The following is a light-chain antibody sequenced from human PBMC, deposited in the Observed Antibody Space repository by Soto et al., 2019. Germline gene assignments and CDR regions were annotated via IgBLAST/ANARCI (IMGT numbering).Light chain of an antibody. CDR3: QRYHSAPPT. J-gene: IGKJ1*01. CDR2: GAS. Sequence: DIQLTKSPSSLSASVGDRVTITCRASRAISNFVAWYQQKPGEVPKLLIYGASTLLSGVPPRFSGSGSGTDFTLSIRGLQPEDVRTFYCQRYHSAPPTFGPGTRVEIK. CDR1: RAISNF. V-gene: IGKV1-27*01.